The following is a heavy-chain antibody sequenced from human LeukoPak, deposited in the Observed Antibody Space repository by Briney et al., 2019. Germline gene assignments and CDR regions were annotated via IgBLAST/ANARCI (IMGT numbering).Heavy chain of an antibody. CDR3: ARDGVGATTVTDAFDI. CDR2: IKQDGSEK. V-gene: IGHV3-7*03. CDR1: GFTFSSYW. Sequence: PGGSLRLSCAASGFTFSSYWMSWVRQAPGKGLEWVANIKQDGSEKYYVDSVKGRFTISRDNAKNSLYLQMNSLRAEDTAVYYCARDGVGATTVTDAFDIWGQGTMVTVSS. J-gene: IGHJ3*02. D-gene: IGHD1-26*01.